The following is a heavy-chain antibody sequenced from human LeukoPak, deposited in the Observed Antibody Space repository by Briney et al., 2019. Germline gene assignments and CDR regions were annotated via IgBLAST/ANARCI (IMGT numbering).Heavy chain of an antibody. D-gene: IGHD3-3*01. J-gene: IGHJ4*02. CDR3: AKDPPPPPGFWSGYYSFDY. CDR1: GFTFSSYG. Sequence: GGSLRLSCAASGFTFSSYGMHWVRQAPGKGLEWVAFIRYDGSNKYYADSVKGRFTISRDNSKNTLYLQMNSLRAEDTAVYYCAKDPPPPPGFWSGYYSFDYWGQGTLVTVSS. V-gene: IGHV3-30*02. CDR2: IRYDGSNK.